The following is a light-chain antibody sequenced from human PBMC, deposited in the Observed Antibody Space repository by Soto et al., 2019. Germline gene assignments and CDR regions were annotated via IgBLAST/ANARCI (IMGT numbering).Light chain of an antibody. CDR2: GAS. J-gene: IGKJ5*01. CDR1: QSVSSN. CDR3: QQYNNWPLA. V-gene: IGKV3-15*01. Sequence: EIVITQSPSTLSVSPGERATLSCRASQSVSSNLAWYQQKPGQAPRLLIYGASTRATVIPAGFSGSGSGTEFTLTISSLQSEDFAVYYCQQYNNWPLAFGQGTRLEIK.